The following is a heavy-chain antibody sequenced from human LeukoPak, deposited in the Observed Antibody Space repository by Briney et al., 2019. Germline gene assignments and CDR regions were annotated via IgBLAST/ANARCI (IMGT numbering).Heavy chain of an antibody. J-gene: IGHJ1*01. Sequence: ASVKVSCKASGYTFTSYGISWGRQAPGQGLEWMGWISAYNGNTNYAQKLQGRVTMTTDTSTSTAYMELRSLRSDDTAVYYCARDGRYCSSTSCRAQHWGQGTLVTVSS. CDR3: ARDGRYCSSTSCRAQH. D-gene: IGHD2-2*01. CDR2: ISAYNGNT. V-gene: IGHV1-18*01. CDR1: GYTFTSYG.